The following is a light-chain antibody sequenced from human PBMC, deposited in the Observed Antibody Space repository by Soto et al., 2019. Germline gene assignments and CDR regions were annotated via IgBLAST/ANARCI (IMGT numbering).Light chain of an antibody. CDR1: QSISNH. J-gene: IGKJ1*01. V-gene: IGKV1-39*01. CDR2: AAS. CDR3: QKYNSAPRT. Sequence: DIQMTQSPSSLSASVEDRVIITCRASQSISNHLNWYQQKPGKAPKLLIFAASSLQSGVPSRFSGSRSGPDFTLTISSLQPEDVATYYCQKYNSAPRTFGQGTKVEIK.